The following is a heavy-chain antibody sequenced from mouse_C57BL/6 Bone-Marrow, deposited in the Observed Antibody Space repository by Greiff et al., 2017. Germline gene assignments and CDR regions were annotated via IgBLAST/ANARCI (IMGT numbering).Heavy chain of an antibody. D-gene: IGHD1-1*02. J-gene: IGHJ1*03. V-gene: IGHV1-52*01. CDR2: IDPSDSET. Sequence: QVQLQQPGAELVRPGSSVKLSCKASGYTFTSYWMHWVKQRPIQGLEWIGNIDPSDSETHYNQKFKDKATLTVDKSSSTAYMLRSSLTSEDSAVYYCAREVGTWYFDVWGTGTTVTVSS. CDR1: GYTFTSYW. CDR3: AREVGTWYFDV.